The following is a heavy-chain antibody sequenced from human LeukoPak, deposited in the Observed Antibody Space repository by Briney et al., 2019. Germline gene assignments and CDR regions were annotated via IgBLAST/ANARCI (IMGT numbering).Heavy chain of an antibody. V-gene: IGHV3-74*01. CDR2: ISGDGSTT. CDR3: AKAAYFYGSGSYYNDY. Sequence: GGSLRLSCAASGFTFNTYWMHWVRQAPGKGLVWVSIISGDGSTTNYADAVKGRFTISRDNSKNTVYLQMNSLRAEDTAVYFCAKAAYFYGSGSYYNDYWGQGTLVTVSS. CDR1: GFTFNTYW. D-gene: IGHD3-10*01. J-gene: IGHJ4*02.